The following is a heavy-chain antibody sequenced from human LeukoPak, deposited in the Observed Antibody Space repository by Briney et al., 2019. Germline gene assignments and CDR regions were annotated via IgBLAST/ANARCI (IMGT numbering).Heavy chain of an antibody. D-gene: IGHD2-2*01. Sequence: ASVKVSCKASGGTFSSYAISWVRQAPGQGLEWMGGIIPIFGTANYAQKFQGRVTITTDESTSTAYMELSSLRSEETAVYYCCRGARYCSSTSCHEYYYYYMDVWGKGTTVTVSS. CDR2: IIPIFGTA. V-gene: IGHV1-69*05. CDR3: CRGARYCSSTSCHEYYYYYMDV. J-gene: IGHJ6*03. CDR1: GGTFSSYA.